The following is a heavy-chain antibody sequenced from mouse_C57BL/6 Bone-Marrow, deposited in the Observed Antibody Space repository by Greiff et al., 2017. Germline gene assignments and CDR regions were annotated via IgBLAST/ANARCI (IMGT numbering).Heavy chain of an antibody. V-gene: IGHV1-75*01. D-gene: IGHD1-1*01. Sequence: VKLMESGPELVKPGASVKISCKASGYTFTDYYITWVQQRPGQGLEWIGWIFPGSGSTYYNEKFKGKATLTVDKSSSTAYMLLSSLTSEDSAVYFCAREVYYGSSYDYWGQGTLVTVSA. CDR2: IFPGSGST. J-gene: IGHJ3*01. CDR1: GYTFTDYY. CDR3: AREVYYGSSYDY.